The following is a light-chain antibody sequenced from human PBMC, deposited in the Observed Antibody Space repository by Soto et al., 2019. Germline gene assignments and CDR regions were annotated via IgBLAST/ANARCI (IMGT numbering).Light chain of an antibody. J-gene: IGKJ4*01. CDR2: AVS. CDR1: QNVNSK. V-gene: IGKV3-15*01. CDR3: QQYDDWPLN. Sequence: EVLMTQSPATLSVSPGEGATLSCRASQNVNSKLAWYQQKLGQAPRLLIYAVSTRATGVPARFSGSGSGTEFTLTIDSLQSEDFALYYCQQYDDWPLNFGEGTKVDI.